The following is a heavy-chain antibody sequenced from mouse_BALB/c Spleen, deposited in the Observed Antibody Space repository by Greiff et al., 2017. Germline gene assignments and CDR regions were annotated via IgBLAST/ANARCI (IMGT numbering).Heavy chain of an antibody. Sequence: QVQLKQSGAELVRPGTSVKVSCKASGYAFTNYLIEWVKQRPGQGLEWIGVINPGSGGTNYNEKFKGKATLTADKSSSTAYMQLSSLTSDDSAVYFCARWGKGWYFDVWGAGTTVTVSS. J-gene: IGHJ1*01. V-gene: IGHV1-54*01. D-gene: IGHD1-3*01. CDR3: ARWGKGWYFDV. CDR2: INPGSGGT. CDR1: GYAFTNYL.